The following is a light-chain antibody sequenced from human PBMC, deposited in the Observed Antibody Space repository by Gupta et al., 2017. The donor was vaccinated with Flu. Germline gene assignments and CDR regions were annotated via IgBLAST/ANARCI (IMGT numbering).Light chain of an antibody. CDR1: SSDVGGYKY. Sequence: SVTISCTGTSSDVGGYKYVSWYQQQPGKAHKLMIYHVNERPAGVPARFSGSKSGNTASLTISGLKEEEEGDYYCCSDAGNDAWAFGGGTKLTVL. CDR3: CSDAGNDAWA. V-gene: IGLV2-11*03. CDR2: HVN. J-gene: IGLJ3*02.